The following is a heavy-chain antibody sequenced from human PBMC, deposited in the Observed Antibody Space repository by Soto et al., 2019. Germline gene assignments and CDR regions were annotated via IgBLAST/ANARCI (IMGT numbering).Heavy chain of an antibody. J-gene: IGHJ4*02. D-gene: IGHD1-20*01. CDR1: GYTFTSYG. CDR3: ARELRYLNSVGY. V-gene: IGHV1-18*01. CDR2: VSAYTGNT. Sequence: QVQLVQSGAEVKKPGASVKVSCKASGYTFTSYGISWVRQAPGQGLEWMGWVSAYTGNTNYAQKLQGRGTMTTDTSTSTAYMELRSLRSGDTAVYYCARELRYLNSVGYWGQGTLVTVSS.